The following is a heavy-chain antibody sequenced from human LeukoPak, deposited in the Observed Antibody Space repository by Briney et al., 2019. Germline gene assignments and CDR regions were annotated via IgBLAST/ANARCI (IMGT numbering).Heavy chain of an antibody. V-gene: IGHV4-61*02. CDR2: IYTSGST. Sequence: SQTLSLTCTVSGGSISSGSYYWSWIRQPAGKGLEWIGRIYTSGSTNYNPSLKSRFTISVDTSKNPFSLKLSSVTAADTAVNYCATFMVRGVDGSDAFDIWGQGTMVTVSS. J-gene: IGHJ3*02. CDR1: GGSISSGSYY. CDR3: ATFMVRGVDGSDAFDI. D-gene: IGHD3-10*01.